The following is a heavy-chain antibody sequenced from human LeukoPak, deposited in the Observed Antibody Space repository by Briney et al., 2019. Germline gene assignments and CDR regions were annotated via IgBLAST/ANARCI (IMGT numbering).Heavy chain of an antibody. CDR1: GVSISSSSYY. CDR3: ARQTYYYDSSGHPYWYFDL. D-gene: IGHD3-22*01. CDR2: IYYSGST. V-gene: IGHV4-39*01. J-gene: IGHJ2*01. Sequence: SETLSPTCTVSGVSISSSSYYWGWIRQPPGKGLEWIGTIYYSGSTYYNPFLKSRLTMSVDTSKNQFSLKLSSVTVADTAIYYCARQTYYYDSSGHPYWYFDLWGRGTLVTVSS.